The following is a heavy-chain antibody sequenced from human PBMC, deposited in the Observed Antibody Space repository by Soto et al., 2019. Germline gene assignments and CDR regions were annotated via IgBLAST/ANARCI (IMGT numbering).Heavy chain of an antibody. Sequence: VASVKVSCKASGYTFTSYAMHWVRQAPGQRLEWMGWINAGNGNTKYSQKFQGRVTITRDTSASTAYMELSSLRSEDTAVYYCARGGAVATIYSYYYYGMDVWGQGTTVTVSS. CDR2: INAGNGNT. V-gene: IGHV1-3*01. D-gene: IGHD5-12*01. CDR1: GYTFTSYA. CDR3: ARGGAVATIYSYYYYGMDV. J-gene: IGHJ6*02.